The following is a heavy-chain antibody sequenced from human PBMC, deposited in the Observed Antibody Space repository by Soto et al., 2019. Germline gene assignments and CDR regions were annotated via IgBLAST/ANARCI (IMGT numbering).Heavy chain of an antibody. Sequence: QVQLVQSGAEVKKPGASVKVSCKASGYTFTSYGISWVRQAPGQGLEWMGWISAYNGNTNYAQKLQGRVTMTTDTSASTAYMELRSLRSDDTAVYYCARKPPPFTVVTHYYGMDVWGQGTTVTVSS. V-gene: IGHV1-18*01. D-gene: IGHD2-21*02. CDR1: GYTFTSYG. CDR3: ARKPPPFTVVTHYYGMDV. CDR2: ISAYNGNT. J-gene: IGHJ6*02.